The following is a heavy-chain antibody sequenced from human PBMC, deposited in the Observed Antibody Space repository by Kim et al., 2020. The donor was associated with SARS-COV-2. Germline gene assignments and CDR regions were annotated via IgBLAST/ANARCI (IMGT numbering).Heavy chain of an antibody. J-gene: IGHJ4*02. CDR3: ARLRGYSYGYYFDY. V-gene: IGHV3-48*04. CDR1: GFTFSSYS. Sequence: GGSLRLSCAASGFTFSSYSMNWVRQAPGKGLEWVSYISSSSSTIYYADSVKGRFTISRDNAKNSLDLQMNSLRAEDTAVYYCARLRGYSYGYYFDYWGQGTLVTVSS. D-gene: IGHD5-18*01. CDR2: ISSSSSTI.